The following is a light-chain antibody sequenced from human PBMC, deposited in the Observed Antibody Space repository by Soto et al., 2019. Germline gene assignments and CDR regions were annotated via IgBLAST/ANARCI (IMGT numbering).Light chain of an antibody. CDR1: QSVRSNY. Sequence: EIVLTQTPGTLSLSLGERGTLSCRASQSVRSNYLAWYQHIPGQAPRLVIYGASSRATGVPDRFSGSGSGTDFTLTISRLEPEDFAVYYCQQYGSSPPYTFGQGTKLEIK. J-gene: IGKJ2*01. V-gene: IGKV3-20*01. CDR2: GAS. CDR3: QQYGSSPPYT.